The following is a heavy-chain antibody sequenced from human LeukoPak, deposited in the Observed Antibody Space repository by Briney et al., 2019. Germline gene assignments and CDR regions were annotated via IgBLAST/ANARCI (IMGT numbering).Heavy chain of an antibody. D-gene: IGHD3-9*01. CDR3: ARSGVFSGYDAFDI. V-gene: IGHV4-59*08. CDR2: IYYRGST. CDR1: GGSINISY. Sequence: PSETLSLTCTVSGGSINISYWSWIRQPPGKGLDWIGYIYYRGSTNYNPSLKSRVTISVDTSKNQFSLKLNSVTAADTAVYYCARSGVFSGYDAFDIWGQGTMVTVSS. J-gene: IGHJ3*02.